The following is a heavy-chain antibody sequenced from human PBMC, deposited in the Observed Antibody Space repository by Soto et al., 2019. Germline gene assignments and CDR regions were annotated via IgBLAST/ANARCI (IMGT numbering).Heavy chain of an antibody. CDR1: GFTFRSYS. CDR2: ISSRSNYI. J-gene: IGHJ4*02. D-gene: IGHD3-3*01. CDR3: ARSFADDFWTGDYMVTYXDY. V-gene: IGHV3-21*01. Sequence: PGGSLRLSCAASGFTFRSYSMHWVRQAPGKGLEWVSSISSRSNYIYYAELVKGRFTISRDNAKNSLYLQMNSLGVEDTAVYYCARSFADDFWTGDYMVTYXDYWGQG.